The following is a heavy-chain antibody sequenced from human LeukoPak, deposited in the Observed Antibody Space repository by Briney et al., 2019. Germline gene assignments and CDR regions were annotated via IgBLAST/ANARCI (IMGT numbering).Heavy chain of an antibody. D-gene: IGHD2-15*01. J-gene: IGHJ4*02. Sequence: GGSLRLSCAASGFTVSTNYMSWVRQAPGKGLGWVSVIYSGGSTYYADSVKGRFTISRDNSKNTLYLQMNSLRAEDTAVYYCARVVVVAATTLTYFDYWGQGTLVTVSS. CDR1: GFTVSTNY. CDR2: IYSGGST. V-gene: IGHV3-53*01. CDR3: ARVVVVAATTLTYFDY.